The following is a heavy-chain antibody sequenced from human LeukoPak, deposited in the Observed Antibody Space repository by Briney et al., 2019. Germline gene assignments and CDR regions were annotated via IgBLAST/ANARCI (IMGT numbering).Heavy chain of an antibody. V-gene: IGHV3-11*01. CDR2: ISSSSSTI. CDR1: GFTFSDYY. CDR3: ARVKDCSSTSCFYYYYYMDV. D-gene: IGHD2-2*01. Sequence: PGGSLRLSCAASGFTFSDYYMSWIRQAPGKGLEWVSYISSSSSTIYYADSVKGRFTISRDNAKNSLYLQMNSLRAEDTAVYYCARVKDCSSTSCFYYYYYMDVWGKGTTVTVSS. J-gene: IGHJ6*03.